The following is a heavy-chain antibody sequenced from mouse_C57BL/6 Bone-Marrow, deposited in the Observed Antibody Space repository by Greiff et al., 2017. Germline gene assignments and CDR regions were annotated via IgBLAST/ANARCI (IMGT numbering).Heavy chain of an antibody. D-gene: IGHD2-4*01. CDR2: LYPGDGDT. Sequence: QVQLQQSGPELVKPGASVKISCKASGYAFSSSWMNWVKQRPGKGLEWIGRLYPGDGDTNYNGKFKGKATLTADKSSSTAYMQLSSLTSEYSAVYVCARRGDYDFDYWGQGTTLTVSS. CDR1: GYAFSSSW. V-gene: IGHV1-82*01. CDR3: ARRGDYDFDY. J-gene: IGHJ2*01.